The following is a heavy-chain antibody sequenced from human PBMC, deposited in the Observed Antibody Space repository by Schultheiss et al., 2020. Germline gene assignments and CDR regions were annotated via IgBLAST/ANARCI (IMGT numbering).Heavy chain of an antibody. D-gene: IGHD3-10*01. Sequence: SETLSLTCTVSGGSISSGSYYWSWIRQPAGKGLEWIGYIYYSGSTNYNPSLKSRVTISVDTSKNQFSLKLSSVTAEDTAVYYCARLPGGSGSLDYWGQGTMVTVSS. J-gene: IGHJ4*02. CDR1: GGSISSGSYY. CDR2: IYYSGST. V-gene: IGHV4-61*10. CDR3: ARLPGGSGSLDY.